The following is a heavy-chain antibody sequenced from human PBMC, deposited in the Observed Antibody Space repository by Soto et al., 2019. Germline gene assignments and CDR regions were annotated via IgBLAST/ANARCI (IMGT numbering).Heavy chain of an antibody. CDR3: AKVFSHPDIVVVPVDY. CDR1: GFTFSSYA. Sequence: GGSLRLSCAASGFTFSSYAMSWVRQAPGKGLEWVSAISGSGGSTYYADSVKGRFTISRDNSKNTLYLQMNSLRAEDTAVYYCAKVFSHPDIVVVPVDYWGQGTLVTVSS. J-gene: IGHJ4*02. D-gene: IGHD2-2*01. CDR2: ISGSGGST. V-gene: IGHV3-23*01.